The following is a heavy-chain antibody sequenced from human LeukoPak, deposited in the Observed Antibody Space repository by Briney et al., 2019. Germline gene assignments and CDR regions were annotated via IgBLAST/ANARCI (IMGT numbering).Heavy chain of an antibody. CDR3: ARDPLEWELPGTFHI. CDR2: ISSSTNYI. Sequence: GGSLRLSCAASGFSFSHYWMSWVRQAPGKGLEWVSSISSSTNYIYYADSVKGRFRISRDNAKNSLYLQMNSLRAEDTAVYYCARDPLEWELPGTFHIWGQGTMVTVSS. D-gene: IGHD1-26*01. J-gene: IGHJ3*02. CDR1: GFSFSHYW. V-gene: IGHV3-21*01.